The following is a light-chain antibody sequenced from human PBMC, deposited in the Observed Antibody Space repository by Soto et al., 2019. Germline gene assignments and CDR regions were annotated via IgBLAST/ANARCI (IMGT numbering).Light chain of an antibody. V-gene: IGKV1-33*01. Sequence: DIQMTQSPSSLSASVGDRVSITCQASQNINNYLNWYQQKPGRAPKLLIYDASNLEAGVPSRFSGYGSGTDFTLSISSLQPEDFATYYCQQADSFPITFGQGTRLEIK. CDR3: QQADSFPIT. CDR2: DAS. CDR1: QNINNY. J-gene: IGKJ5*01.